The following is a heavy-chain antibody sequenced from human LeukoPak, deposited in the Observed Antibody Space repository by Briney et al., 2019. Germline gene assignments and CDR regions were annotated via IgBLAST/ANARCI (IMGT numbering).Heavy chain of an antibody. V-gene: IGHV1-46*01. CDR3: ARGMYYYDRSTYDDFDY. Sequence: ASVKVSCKASGYTFTGYYMHWVRQAHGQGLEWMGMVNPSDGARSYAQKFQGRVTMTRDTSTNTVFVELSSLRSEDTAVYYCARGMYYYDRSTYDDFDYWGQGTLVTVSS. CDR1: GYTFTGYY. D-gene: IGHD3-22*01. J-gene: IGHJ4*02. CDR2: VNPSDGAR.